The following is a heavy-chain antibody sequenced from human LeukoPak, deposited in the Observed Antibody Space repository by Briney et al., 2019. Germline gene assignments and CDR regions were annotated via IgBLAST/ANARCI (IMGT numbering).Heavy chain of an antibody. CDR2: INHRGIT. D-gene: IGHD4-11*01. CDR3: ARQRTPDYSNYVDY. V-gene: IGHV4-34*01. J-gene: IGHJ4*02. CDR1: GGSFSGYY. Sequence: SETLSLTCAVHGGSFSGYYWIWIRQPPGKGLEWIGEINHRGITNYNPSLKSRVTISVDTSKNQFSLKLSSVTAADTAVYYCARQRTPDYSNYVDYWGQGTLVTVSS.